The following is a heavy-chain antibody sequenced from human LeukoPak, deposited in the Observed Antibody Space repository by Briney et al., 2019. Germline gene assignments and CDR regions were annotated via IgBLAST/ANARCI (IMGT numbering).Heavy chain of an antibody. CDR3: ARVGLGVVNYFDY. D-gene: IGHD3-3*01. V-gene: IGHV1-69*04. CDR1: GGTFSSYA. Sequence: GASVKVSCKASGGTFSSYAISWVRQAPGQGLEWMGRIIPILGIANHAQKFQGRVTITADKSTSTAYMELSSLRSEDTAVYYCARVGLGVVNYFDYWGQGILVTVSS. J-gene: IGHJ4*02. CDR2: IIPILGIA.